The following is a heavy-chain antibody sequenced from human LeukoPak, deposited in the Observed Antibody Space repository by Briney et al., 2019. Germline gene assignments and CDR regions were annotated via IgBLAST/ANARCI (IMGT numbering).Heavy chain of an antibody. CDR1: GYTFTSYG. CDR2: ISTYNGNT. J-gene: IGHJ3*02. D-gene: IGHD3-10*01. CDR3: ARGRFGELLNRSPHDAFDI. V-gene: IGHV1-18*01. Sequence: GASVKVSCKASGYTFTSYGISWVRQAPGQGLEWMGWISTYNGNTNYAQKLQGRVTMTTDTSTSTAYMELRSLRSDDTAVYYCARGRFGELLNRSPHDAFDIWGQGTMVTVSS.